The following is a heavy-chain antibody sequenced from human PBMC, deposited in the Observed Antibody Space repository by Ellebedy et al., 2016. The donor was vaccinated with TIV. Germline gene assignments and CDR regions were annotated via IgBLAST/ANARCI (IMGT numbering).Heavy chain of an antibody. CDR2: ISYDGINK. D-gene: IGHD2-2*01. V-gene: IGHV3-30-3*01. CDR1: GFTFSSYA. Sequence: GESLKISCAASGFTFSSYAMHWVRQAPGKGLEWVAVISYDGINKYYADSVKGRFTISRDNSKNTLYLQMNSLGAEDTAVYYCASDLTQYASGAGLSDSWGQGTLVTVSS. CDR3: ASDLTQYASGAGLSDS. J-gene: IGHJ4*02.